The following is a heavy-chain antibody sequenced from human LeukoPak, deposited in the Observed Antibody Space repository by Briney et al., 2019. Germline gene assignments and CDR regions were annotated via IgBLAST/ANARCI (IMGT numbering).Heavy chain of an antibody. D-gene: IGHD5-12*01. V-gene: IGHV3-21*01. CDR3: ARDRGVATIQDYYYYMDV. CDR2: ISTSSSYI. J-gene: IGHJ6*03. Sequence: PGGSLRLSCTASGFTFSSYSMNWVRQAPGKGLEWVSSISTSSSYIYYADSVKGRFTISRDNAQNSLYLQMNSLRAEDTAVYYCARDRGVATIQDYYYYMDVWGKGTTVTVSS. CDR1: GFTFSSYS.